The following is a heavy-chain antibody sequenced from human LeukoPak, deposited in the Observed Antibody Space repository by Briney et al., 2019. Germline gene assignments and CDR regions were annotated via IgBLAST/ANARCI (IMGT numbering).Heavy chain of an antibody. Sequence: PGGSLRLSCAASGFSFSSYNMNWVRQAPGKGPEWVSSITSSSSYIYYADSVKGRFTISGDNAKNSLYLQMDSLRVEDTAVYYCARDPYSGSYGPYYYYYMDVWGKGTTVTISS. D-gene: IGHD1-26*01. V-gene: IGHV3-21*06. CDR2: ITSSSSYI. CDR3: ARDPYSGSYGPYYYYYMDV. J-gene: IGHJ6*03. CDR1: GFSFSSYN.